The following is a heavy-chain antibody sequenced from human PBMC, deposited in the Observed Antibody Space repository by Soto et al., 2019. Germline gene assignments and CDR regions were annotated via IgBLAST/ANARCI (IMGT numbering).Heavy chain of an antibody. CDR1: GGTFSSYT. D-gene: IGHD6-6*01. CDR3: ASERASSSEYNWFDP. CDR2: IIPILGIA. J-gene: IGHJ5*02. Sequence: SVKVSCKASGGTFSSYTISWVRQAPGQGLEWMGRIIPILGIANYAQKFQGRVTITADKSTSTAYMELSSLRSEDTAVYYCASERASSSEYNWFDPWGQGTLVTVSS. V-gene: IGHV1-69*02.